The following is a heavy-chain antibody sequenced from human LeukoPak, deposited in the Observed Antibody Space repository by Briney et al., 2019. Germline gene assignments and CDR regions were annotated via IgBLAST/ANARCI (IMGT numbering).Heavy chain of an antibody. CDR2: VYFTGRT. J-gene: IGHJ6*03. D-gene: IGHD5-24*01. CDR1: GASIGSHY. V-gene: IGHV4-59*11. CDR3: ARTGDGYNYYNYYYMDV. Sequence: SETLSLTCSVSGASIGSHYWSWLRQPPGKGLEWIGYVYFTGRTNYNPFLKSRVTISVDSHNKQFSLELRSVTAADTAVYFCARTGDGYNYYNYYYMDVWGTGTTVSVSS.